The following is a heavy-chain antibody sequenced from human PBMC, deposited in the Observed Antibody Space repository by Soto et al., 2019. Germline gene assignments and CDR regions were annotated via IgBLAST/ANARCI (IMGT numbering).Heavy chain of an antibody. Sequence: EVQLVESGGGLVQPGRSLRVSCAASGFTFHDYAMHWVRQAPGKGLEWVSGISWNSDIIGYADSVKGRFSISRDNAKNSLYLQMNSLGREDTALYYCAKDPYGSAIYAMDVWGKGPTVTVSS. CDR3: AKDPYGSAIYAMDV. D-gene: IGHD3-10*01. J-gene: IGHJ6*04. V-gene: IGHV3-9*01. CDR1: GFTFHDYA. CDR2: ISWNSDII.